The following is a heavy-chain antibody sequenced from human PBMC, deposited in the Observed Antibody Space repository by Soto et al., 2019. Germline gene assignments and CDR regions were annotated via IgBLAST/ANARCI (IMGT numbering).Heavy chain of an antibody. CDR3: ARDTWYNGWLDP. CDR2: IYPSDYT. J-gene: IGHJ5*02. D-gene: IGHD1-1*01. V-gene: IGHV4-59*01. Sequence: SETLSLTCTVSDGFINNFYWSWIRQPPGKGLEWVGNIYPSDYTSYNPSLRGRATISVDTSKNQFSLELISVTAADTAVYYCARDTWYNGWLDPWGQGTLVTVSS. CDR1: DGFINNFY.